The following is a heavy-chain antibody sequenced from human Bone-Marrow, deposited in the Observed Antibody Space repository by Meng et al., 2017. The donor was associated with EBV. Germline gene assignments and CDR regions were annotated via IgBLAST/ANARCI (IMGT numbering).Heavy chain of an antibody. CDR3: ASESGRGFTPDY. V-gene: IGHV1-69*01. J-gene: IGHJ4*02. CDR1: GGTFRSDA. CDR2: LIPMSGVP. Sequence: QVQVVQSGADVKKPGSSVKVSCQTSGGTFRSDAVSWVRQAPGQQGLEWIGGLIPMSGVPYFAQKFQGRLTIIADESTSTHYMELSSLRSEDTAIYFCASESGRGFTPDYWGQGTLVTVSS. D-gene: IGHD3-10*01.